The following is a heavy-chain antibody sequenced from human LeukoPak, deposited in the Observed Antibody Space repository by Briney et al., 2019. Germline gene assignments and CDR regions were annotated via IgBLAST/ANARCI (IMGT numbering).Heavy chain of an antibody. CDR1: GYSISSGYY. CDR3: ARGPRSSNWNYYYYYYGMDV. CDR2: IYHSGST. Sequence: SETLSLTCAVSGYSISSGYYWGWIRQPPGKGLEWIGSIYHSGSTYYNPSLKSRVTISVDTSKNQFSLKLSSVTAADTAVYYCARGPRSSNWNYYYYYYGMDVWGKGTTVTVSS. D-gene: IGHD1-7*01. J-gene: IGHJ6*04. V-gene: IGHV4-38-2*01.